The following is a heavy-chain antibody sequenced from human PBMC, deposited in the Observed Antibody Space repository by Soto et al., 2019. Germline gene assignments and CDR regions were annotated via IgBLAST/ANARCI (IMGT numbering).Heavy chain of an antibody. D-gene: IGHD5-12*01. CDR2: VSYDGGTK. J-gene: IGHJ4*02. CDR1: GFTFSSFA. V-gene: IGHV3-30*18. CDR3: ANLPPRGNKLEPADY. Sequence: QAQLVESGGGVVQPGRSLRLSCAASGFTFSSFAMHWVRQAPGKGLEWVAIVSYDGGTKYYADSVKGRFTISRDNSKNTLYLQMNSLRTRDTAVYYGANLPPRGNKLEPADYWGQGTLVTVSS.